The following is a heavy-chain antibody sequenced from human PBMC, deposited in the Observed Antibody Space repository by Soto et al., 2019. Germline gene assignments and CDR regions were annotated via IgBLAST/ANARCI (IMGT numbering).Heavy chain of an antibody. D-gene: IGHD1-26*01. CDR2: ISSNGGST. CDR3: ARARSHRVSLGATTHYYYGMDV. CDR1: GFTFSSYA. J-gene: IGHJ6*02. V-gene: IGHV3-64*01. Sequence: PGGSLRLSCAASGFTFSSYAMHWVRQAPGKGLEYVSAISSNGGSTYYANSVKGRFTISRDNSKNTLYLQMNSLRAEDTAVYYCARARSHRVSLGATTHYYYGMDVWGQGTTVTVSS.